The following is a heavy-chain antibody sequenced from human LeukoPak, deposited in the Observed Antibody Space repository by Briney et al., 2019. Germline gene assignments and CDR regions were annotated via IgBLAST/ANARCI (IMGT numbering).Heavy chain of an antibody. CDR2: IYYSGST. D-gene: IGHD4-17*01. J-gene: IGHJ4*02. Sequence: SETLSLTCAVYGGSFSGYYWSWIRQPPGKGLEWIGYIYYSGSTNYNPSLKSRVTISVDTSKNQFSLKLSSVTAADTAVYYCAREGDDYGDYVETLWGQGTLVTVSS. CDR1: GGSFSGYY. V-gene: IGHV4-59*01. CDR3: AREGDDYGDYVETL.